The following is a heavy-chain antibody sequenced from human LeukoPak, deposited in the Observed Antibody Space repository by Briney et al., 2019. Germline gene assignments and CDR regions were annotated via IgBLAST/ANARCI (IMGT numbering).Heavy chain of an antibody. CDR3: TTDHSPQLLWFGELYYY. V-gene: IGHV3-15*01. Sequence: GGSLRLSCAASGFTFSNAWMSWVRQAPGKGLEWVGRIKSKTDGGTTDYAAPVKGRFTISRDDSKNTLYLQMNSLKTEDTAVYYCTTDHSPQLLWFGELYYYWGQGTLVTVSS. D-gene: IGHD3-10*01. J-gene: IGHJ4*02. CDR1: GFTFSNAW. CDR2: IKSKTDGGTT.